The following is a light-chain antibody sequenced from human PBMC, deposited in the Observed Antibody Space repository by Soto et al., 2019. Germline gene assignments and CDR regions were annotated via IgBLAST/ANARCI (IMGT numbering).Light chain of an antibody. CDR2: GNN. CDR1: SSNLGAPYD. CDR3: QSYDSSLSGYX. V-gene: IGLV1-40*01. Sequence: QSVLTQPPSVSGAPGQTVIISCSGSSSNLGAPYDVNWFRQLPGTVPRPLIYGNNNRPSGVPDRFSGSKSGTSASLAITGLQAEDEADYYCQSYDSSLSGYXFGTGNKVTV. J-gene: IGLJ1*01.